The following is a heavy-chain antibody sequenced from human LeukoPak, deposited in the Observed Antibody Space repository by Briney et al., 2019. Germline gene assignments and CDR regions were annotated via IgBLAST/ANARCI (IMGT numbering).Heavy chain of an antibody. CDR1: GGSFSGYY. V-gene: IGHV4-34*01. CDR2: INHSGST. Sequence: PSETLSLTCAVYGGSFSGYYWSWIRQPPGKGLEWIGEINHSGSTNYNPSLKSRVTISVDTSKNQFSLKLSSVTAADTAVYYCARTEMYSSGWDDAFFDCWGQGTLVTVSS. CDR3: ARTEMYSSGWDDAFFDC. J-gene: IGHJ4*02. D-gene: IGHD6-25*01.